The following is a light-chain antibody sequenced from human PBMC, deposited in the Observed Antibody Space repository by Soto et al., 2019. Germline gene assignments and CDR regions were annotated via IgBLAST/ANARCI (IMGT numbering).Light chain of an antibody. CDR3: QQYYSYSWT. CDR1: QGISRY. J-gene: IGKJ1*01. CDR2: AAS. Sequence: AIRMTQSPSSLSASTGDRVTITCRASQGISRYLAWYQQKPGKTPKLLIYAASTLQSGVPSRFSVSGSGTAFNLTTSCLQSEDFANYYCQQYYSYSWTVGQGTKVEIK. V-gene: IGKV1-8*01.